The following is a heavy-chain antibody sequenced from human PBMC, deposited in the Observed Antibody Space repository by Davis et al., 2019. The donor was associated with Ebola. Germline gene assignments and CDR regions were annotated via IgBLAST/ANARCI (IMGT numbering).Heavy chain of an antibody. Sequence: GESLKISCAASGFTFSSYAMSWVRQAPGKGLEWVSSITTSSSYIYYADSVKGRFTISRDNSKNTLYLQMNSLRAEDTAVYYCARGVTEPYWGQGTLVTVSS. V-gene: IGHV3-21*01. CDR3: ARGVTEPY. J-gene: IGHJ4*02. CDR1: GFTFSSYA. D-gene: IGHD1-14*01. CDR2: ITTSSSYI.